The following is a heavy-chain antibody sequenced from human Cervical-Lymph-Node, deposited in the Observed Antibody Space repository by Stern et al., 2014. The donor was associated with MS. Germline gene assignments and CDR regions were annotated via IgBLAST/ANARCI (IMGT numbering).Heavy chain of an antibody. D-gene: IGHD3-10*01. J-gene: IGHJ4*02. V-gene: IGHV4-38-2*02. CDR2: IYHSGST. CDR1: GYSISSGYY. CDR3: ATYPSMVRGVKDY. Sequence: QVQLQESGPGLVKPSETLSLTCTVSGYSISSGYYWGWIRQPPGKGLEWIGSIYHSGSTYYNPSLKSRVTISVDTSKNQFSLKLSSVTAADTAVYYCATYPSMVRGVKDYWGQGTLVTVSS.